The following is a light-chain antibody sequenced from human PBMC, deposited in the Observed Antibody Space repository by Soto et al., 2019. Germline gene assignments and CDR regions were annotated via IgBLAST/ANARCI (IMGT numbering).Light chain of an antibody. Sequence: QSALTQPASVSGSLGQSITISCTGTNSDVGGDNHVSWYPQHPDKAPKLIIYDFSNRPSGVSNRFSGSKSGNTAALTIFGLHTEDEAHYYCSSYTSSTSLFGGGTKHTVL. CDR2: DFS. CDR3: SSYTSSTSL. V-gene: IGLV2-14*03. J-gene: IGLJ2*01. CDR1: NSDVGGDNH.